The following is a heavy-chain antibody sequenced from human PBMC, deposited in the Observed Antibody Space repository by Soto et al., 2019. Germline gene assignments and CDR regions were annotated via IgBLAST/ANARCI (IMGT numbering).Heavy chain of an antibody. V-gene: IGHV1-46*01. Sequence: ASVKVSCKTSGYTFTTFYIHWVRQAPGQGLEWMGNINPSDDTTVFSQKFQGRVTMTRDTSSNTVYMELSSLRSEDTAVDYCAIEFPSSYWFDPWGQGTLVTVSS. CDR3: AIEFPSSYWFDP. CDR1: GYTFTTFY. CDR2: INPSDDTT. J-gene: IGHJ5*02.